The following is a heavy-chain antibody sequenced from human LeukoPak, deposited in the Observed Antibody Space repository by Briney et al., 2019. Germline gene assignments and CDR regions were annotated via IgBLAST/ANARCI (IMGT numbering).Heavy chain of an antibody. Sequence: ASVKVSCKASGYTFTGYYMHWVRQAPGQGLEWMGWINPNSGGTNYAQKFQGRVTMTRDTSISTAYMELSRLRSDDTAVYYCARDGCSSTSCPPWNYYYYMDVWGKGTTFTVSS. D-gene: IGHD2-2*01. CDR2: INPNSGGT. CDR3: ARDGCSSTSCPPWNYYYYMDV. CDR1: GYTFTGYY. V-gene: IGHV1-2*02. J-gene: IGHJ6*03.